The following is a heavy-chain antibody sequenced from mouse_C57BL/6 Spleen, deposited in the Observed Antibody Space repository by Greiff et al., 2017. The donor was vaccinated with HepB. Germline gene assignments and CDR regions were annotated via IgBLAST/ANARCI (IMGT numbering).Heavy chain of an antibody. CDR1: GYSITSGYY. CDR3: AREGEITTGY. D-gene: IGHD1-1*01. Sequence: VQLQQSGPGLVKPSQSLSLTCSVTGYSITSGYYWNWIRQFPGNKLEWMGYISYDGSNNYNPSLKNRISITRDTSKNQFFLKLNSVTTEDTATYYCAREGEITTGYWGQGTTLTVSS. V-gene: IGHV3-6*01. CDR2: ISYDGSN. J-gene: IGHJ2*01.